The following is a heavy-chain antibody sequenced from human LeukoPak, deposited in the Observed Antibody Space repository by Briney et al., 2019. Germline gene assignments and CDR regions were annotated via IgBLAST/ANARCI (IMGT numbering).Heavy chain of an antibody. J-gene: IGHJ4*02. D-gene: IGHD4-17*01. CDR2: IYYSGST. CDR1: GGSISSYY. Sequence: SETLSLTCTVSGGSISSYYWSWIRQPPGKGLEWIGYIYYSGSTNYNPSLKSRVTISVDTSKNQFSLKLSSVTAADTAVYYCARAYGDYAQWYFDFWGQGTLVTVSS. CDR3: ARAYGDYAQWYFDF. V-gene: IGHV4-59*12.